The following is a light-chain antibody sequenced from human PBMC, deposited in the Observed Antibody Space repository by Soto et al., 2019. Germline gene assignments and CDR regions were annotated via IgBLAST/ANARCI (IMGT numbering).Light chain of an antibody. CDR2: GAS. J-gene: IGKJ1*01. CDR3: QQYGSSPRT. Sequence: EIVMTQSPASLSVSPGERATLSGRASQSVSSNLAWYQQRPGQAPRLLIYGASSRATGISDRFSGSGSGTDFTLTISSLEPADFAMYYCQQYGSSPRTFGHGTKV. CDR1: QSVSSN. V-gene: IGKV3-20*01.